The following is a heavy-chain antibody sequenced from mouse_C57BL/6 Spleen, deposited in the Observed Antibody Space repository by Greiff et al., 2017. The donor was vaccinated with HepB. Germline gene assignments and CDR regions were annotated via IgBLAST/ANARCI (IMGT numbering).Heavy chain of an antibody. Sequence: EVKLQESGGGLVQPGGSLSLSCAASGFTFTDYYMSWVRQPPGKALEWLGFIRNKANGYTTEYSASVKGRFTISRDNSQSILYLQMNALRAEDSATYYCARWGYSNYVQYYYAMDYWGQGTSVTVSS. CDR2: IRNKANGYTT. CDR1: GFTFTDYY. D-gene: IGHD2-5*01. J-gene: IGHJ4*01. CDR3: ARWGYSNYVQYYYAMDY. V-gene: IGHV7-3*01.